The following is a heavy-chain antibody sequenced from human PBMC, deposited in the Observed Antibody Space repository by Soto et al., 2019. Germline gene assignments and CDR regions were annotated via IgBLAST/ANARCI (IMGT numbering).Heavy chain of an antibody. V-gene: IGHV1-69*13. CDR1: GGTFSSYA. Sequence: SVKVSCKASGGTFSSYAISWVRQAPGQGLEWMGGIIPIFGTANYAQKFQGRVTITADESTSTAYMELRSLRSDDTAVYYCARDYDYDSSGRWGGSDAFDIWGQGTRVTVSS. J-gene: IGHJ3*02. CDR2: IIPIFGTA. D-gene: IGHD3-22*01. CDR3: ARDYDYDSSGRWGGSDAFDI.